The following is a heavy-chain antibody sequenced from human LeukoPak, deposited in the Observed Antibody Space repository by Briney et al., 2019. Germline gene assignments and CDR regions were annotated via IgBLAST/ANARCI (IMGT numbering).Heavy chain of an antibody. Sequence: GGSLRLSCAASGFTFSSYAMSWVRQAPGKGLEWVSAISGSGGSTYYADSVKGRFTISRDNSKNTLYLQMNSLRAEDTAVYYCAMAGYSSGWYFDYWGQGTLVTVSS. CDR1: GFTFSSYA. J-gene: IGHJ4*02. CDR3: AMAGYSSGWYFDY. D-gene: IGHD6-19*01. CDR2: ISGSGGST. V-gene: IGHV3-23*01.